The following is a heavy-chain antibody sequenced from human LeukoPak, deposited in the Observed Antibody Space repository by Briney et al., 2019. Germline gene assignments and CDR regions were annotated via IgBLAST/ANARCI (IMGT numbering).Heavy chain of an antibody. J-gene: IGHJ6*02. CDR2: IYYSGST. V-gene: IGHV4-39*02. CDR1: GGSISSSSYY. CDR3: ARDGPYDYVWGSYRRNGGNYGMDV. Sequence: SETLSLTCTVSGGSISSSSYYWGWIRQPPGKGLEWIGSIYYSGSTYYNPSLKSRVTISVDTSENQFSLKLSSVTAADTAVYYCARDGPYDYVWGSYRRNGGNYGMDVWGQGTTVTVSS. D-gene: IGHD3-16*02.